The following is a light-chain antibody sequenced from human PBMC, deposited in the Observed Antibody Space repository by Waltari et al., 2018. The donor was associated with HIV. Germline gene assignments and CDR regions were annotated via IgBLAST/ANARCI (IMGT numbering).Light chain of an antibody. CDR1: DTAVAPSDY. CDR3: TSYTTTNTWV. Sequence: QSALTQPAPVSGSPGQSLTISSTGTDTAVAPSDYVSWFQHHPGNTPHRIISEVSKRPSGVSHRFSGSKSGNTASLIISGLQAEDEASYYCTSYTTTNTWVFGGGTNLTVL. CDR2: EVS. J-gene: IGLJ3*02. V-gene: IGLV2-14*01.